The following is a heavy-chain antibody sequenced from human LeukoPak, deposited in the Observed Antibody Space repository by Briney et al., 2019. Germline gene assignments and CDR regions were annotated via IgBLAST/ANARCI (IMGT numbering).Heavy chain of an antibody. V-gene: IGHV1-18*01. J-gene: IGHJ3*02. CDR1: GGTFSSYA. CDR2: ISAYNGNT. Sequence: ASVKVSCKASGGTFSSYAISWVRQAPGQGLEWMGWISAYNGNTNYAQKLQGRVTMTTDTSTSTAYMELRSLRSDDTAVYYCARVEYSYDAFDIWGQGTMVTVSS. CDR3: ARVEYSYDAFDI. D-gene: IGHD5-18*01.